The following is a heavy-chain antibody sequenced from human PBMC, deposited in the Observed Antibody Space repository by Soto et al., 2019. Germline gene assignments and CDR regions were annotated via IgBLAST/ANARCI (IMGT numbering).Heavy chain of an antibody. Sequence: HPGGSLRLSCAASGFTFSSYWMSWVRQAPGKGLEWVANIKQDGSEKYYVDSVKGRFTISRDNAKNSLYLQMNSLRAEDTAVYYCARGYCSSTSCYVYYYYMDVWGKGTSVTVSS. CDR2: IKQDGSEK. CDR3: ARGYCSSTSCYVYYYYMDV. V-gene: IGHV3-7*01. D-gene: IGHD2-2*01. CDR1: GFTFSSYW. J-gene: IGHJ6*03.